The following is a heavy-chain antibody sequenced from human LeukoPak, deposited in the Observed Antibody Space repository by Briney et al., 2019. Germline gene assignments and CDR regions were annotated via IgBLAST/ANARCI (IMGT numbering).Heavy chain of an antibody. CDR2: IKSKGNGGTT. CDR3: ATDGAHYDSSGFDAFDL. V-gene: IGHV3-15*01. CDR1: GFTFRNAW. J-gene: IGHJ3*01. Sequence: GGSLRLSCAASGFTFRNAWMSWVRQAPGKGLEWVGRIKSKGNGGTTDYAAPVKRRFTISTDDSETTLSLQMNSLKIQDTAVYYCATDGAHYDSSGFDAFDLWGQGTMVTVSS. D-gene: IGHD3-22*01.